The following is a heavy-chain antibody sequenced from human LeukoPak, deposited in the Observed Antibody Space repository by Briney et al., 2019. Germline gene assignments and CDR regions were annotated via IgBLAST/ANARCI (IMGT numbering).Heavy chain of an antibody. V-gene: IGHV3-9*01. J-gene: IGHJ4*02. CDR2: ISWNSGSI. D-gene: IGHD6-13*01. CDR3: AKDIGIAAAGTDWSFDY. CDR1: GFTFDDYA. Sequence: GRSLRLSCAASGFTFDDYAMHWVRQAPGKGLEWVSGISWNSGSIGYADSVKGRFTISRDNAKNSLYLQMNSLRAEDTALYYCAKDIGIAAAGTDWSFDYWGQGTLVTVSS.